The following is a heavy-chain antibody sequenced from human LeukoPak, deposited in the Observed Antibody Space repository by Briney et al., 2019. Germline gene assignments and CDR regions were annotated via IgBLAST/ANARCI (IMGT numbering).Heavy chain of an antibody. CDR2: IYSGGST. J-gene: IGHJ4*02. CDR1: GFTFSSNY. D-gene: IGHD3-22*01. Sequence: GGSLRLSCAASGFTFSSNYMSWVRQAPGKGLEWVSVIYSGGSTYYSDSVTSRFTISRDNSKNTLYLQMNSLRAEDTAVYYCARSRRIVGKFDYWGQGTLVTVSS. V-gene: IGHV3-53*01. CDR3: ARSRRIVGKFDY.